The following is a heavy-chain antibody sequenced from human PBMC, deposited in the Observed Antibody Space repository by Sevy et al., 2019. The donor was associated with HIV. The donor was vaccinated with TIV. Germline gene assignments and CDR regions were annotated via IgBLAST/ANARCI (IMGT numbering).Heavy chain of an antibody. Sequence: CLRLSCAASGFTFSSYAMHWVRQAPGKGLEWVAVISYEGSNKYYADSVKGRFTISRDNSKNTLYLQMNSLRAEDTAVYYCARSRSDYDFWSGYGGYFDYWGQGTLVTVSS. CDR3: ARSRSDYDFWSGYGGYFDY. V-gene: IGHV3-30-3*01. D-gene: IGHD3-3*01. J-gene: IGHJ4*02. CDR1: GFTFSSYA. CDR2: ISYEGSNK.